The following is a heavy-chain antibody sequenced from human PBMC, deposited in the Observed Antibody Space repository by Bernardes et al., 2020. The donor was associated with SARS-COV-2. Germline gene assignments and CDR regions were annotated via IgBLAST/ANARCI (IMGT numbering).Heavy chain of an antibody. CDR3: ARGYIYCSSTSCYLDYYYGMDN. V-gene: IGHV7-4-1*02. CDR2: INTNTGNP. Sequence: ASVKVSCKASGYTFTSYAMNWVRQAPGQGLEWMGWINTNTGNPTYAQGFTGRFVFSLDTSVSTAYLQISSLKAEDTAVYYCARGYIYCSSTSCYLDYYYGMDNWGQGTTVTVS. D-gene: IGHD2-2*01. J-gene: IGHJ6*02. CDR1: GYTFTSYA.